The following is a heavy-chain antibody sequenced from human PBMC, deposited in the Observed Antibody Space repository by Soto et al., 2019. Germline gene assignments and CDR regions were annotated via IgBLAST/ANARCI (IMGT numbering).Heavy chain of an antibody. CDR3: ARHMSDYDFWSGYYYYYGMDV. CDR1: GYSFTSYW. CDR2: IYPGDSDT. Sequence: GGSLKNSGKGSGYSFTSYWIGWVGQMPGKGLEWMGIIYPGDSDTRYSPSFQGQVTISADKSISTAYLQWSSLKASDTAMYYCARHMSDYDFWSGYYYYYGMDVWGQGTTVTVSS. J-gene: IGHJ6*02. V-gene: IGHV5-51*01. D-gene: IGHD3-3*01.